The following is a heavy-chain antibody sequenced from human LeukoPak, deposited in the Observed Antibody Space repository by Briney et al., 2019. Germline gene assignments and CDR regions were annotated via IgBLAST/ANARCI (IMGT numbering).Heavy chain of an antibody. CDR1: GYSFTSYW. Sequence: GESLKIPCKGSGYSFTSYWIAWVRQMPGKGLEWMGIIYPGDSDTKYSPSFKGLLTISADKSISTAYLQWSSLKASDTATYYCARRKDGVDVWGQGTTVTVSS. CDR2: IYPGDSDT. J-gene: IGHJ6*02. V-gene: IGHV5-51*01. CDR3: ARRKDGVDV.